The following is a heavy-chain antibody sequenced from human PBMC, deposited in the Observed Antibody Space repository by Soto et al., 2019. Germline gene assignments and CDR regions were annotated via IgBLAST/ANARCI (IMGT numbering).Heavy chain of an antibody. V-gene: IGHV4-59*01. CDR1: GGSISSYY. D-gene: IGHD3-10*01. J-gene: IGHJ4*02. CDR2: IYYSGRT. Sequence: PSETLSLTCTVSGGSISSYYWSWIRQSPGKGLEWIGYIYYSGRTNYNPFLKSRVTISVDTSKNQFSLKLSSVTAADTAVYYCARVVWFGELSFPIGLPEYWGQGTLVTVSS. CDR3: ARVVWFGELSFPIGLPEY.